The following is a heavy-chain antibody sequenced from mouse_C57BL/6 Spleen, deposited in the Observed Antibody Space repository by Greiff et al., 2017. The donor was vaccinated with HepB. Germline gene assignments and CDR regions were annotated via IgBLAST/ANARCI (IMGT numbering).Heavy chain of an antibody. Sequence: QVQLKESGAELVRPGTSVKVSCKASGYAFTNYLIEWVKQRPGQGLEWIGVINPGSGGTNYNEKFKGKATLTADKSSSTAYMQLSSLTSEDSAVYFCARGEGKFDYWGQGTTLTVSS. CDR1: GYAFTNYL. J-gene: IGHJ2*01. V-gene: IGHV1-54*01. CDR2: INPGSGGT. CDR3: ARGEGKFDY.